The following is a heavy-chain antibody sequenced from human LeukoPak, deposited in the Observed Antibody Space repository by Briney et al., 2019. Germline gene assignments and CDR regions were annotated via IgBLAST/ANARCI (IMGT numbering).Heavy chain of an antibody. CDR2: ISAYNGNI. D-gene: IGHD1-26*01. J-gene: IGHJ4*02. CDR3: ARDTMYSGSYLYFDY. V-gene: IGHV1-18*01. Sequence: ASVKVSCKASGYTFTSYGISWVRQAPGQGLEWMGWISAYNGNIKYAQKFQGRVTMTTDTSTSTAYMELRSLRSVDTAVYYCARDTMYSGSYLYFDYWGQGTLVTVSS. CDR1: GYTFTSYG.